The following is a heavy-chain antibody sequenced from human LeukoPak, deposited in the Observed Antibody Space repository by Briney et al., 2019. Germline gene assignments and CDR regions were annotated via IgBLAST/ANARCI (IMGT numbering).Heavy chain of an antibody. J-gene: IGHJ4*02. D-gene: IGHD1-26*01. CDR2: ISSSGSTI. CDR3: AKGAPIVGATTSFDY. Sequence: GGSLRLSCAASGFTFSNYKMNWVRQTPGKGLEWVSYISSSGSTIYYADSVKGRFTISRDNSKNTLYLQMNSLRAEDTAVYYCAKGAPIVGATTSFDYWGQGTLVTVSS. V-gene: IGHV3-48*01. CDR1: GFTFSNYK.